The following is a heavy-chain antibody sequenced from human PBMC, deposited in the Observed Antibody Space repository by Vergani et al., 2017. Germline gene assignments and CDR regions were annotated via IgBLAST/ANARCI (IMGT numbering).Heavy chain of an antibody. CDR2: ISRSGSRT. CDR1: GFTFSDYY. D-gene: IGHD1-1*01. Sequence: VQLVESGGGLVKPGGSLRLSCAASGFTFSDYYMTWIRQAPGKGLEWVSYISRSGSRTYYADSVRSRFTISRDNAKNSLYLQMNSLRAEDTAVYYCARCPNWSFDYWGQGTLVTVSS. CDR3: ARCPNWSFDY. J-gene: IGHJ4*02. V-gene: IGHV3-11*01.